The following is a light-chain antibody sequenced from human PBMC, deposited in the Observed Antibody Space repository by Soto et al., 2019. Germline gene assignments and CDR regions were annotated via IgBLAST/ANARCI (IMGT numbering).Light chain of an antibody. CDR1: QAISTW. CDR3: QQGSSFPWT. V-gene: IGKV1-12*01. J-gene: IGKJ1*01. CDR2: TAF. Sequence: DIQMTQSPSSVSASVGARVTITCRASQAISTWLAWYQQKPGKAPNLLIYTAFSLQSGVSSRFSGSGSGTDFTLTISSRKPEDFATYHCQQGSSFPWTFGQGTKVEIK.